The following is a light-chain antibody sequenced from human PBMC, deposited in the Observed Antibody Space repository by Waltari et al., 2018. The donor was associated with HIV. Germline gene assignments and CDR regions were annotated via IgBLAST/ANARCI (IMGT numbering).Light chain of an antibody. V-gene: IGLV2-23*02. Sequence: QSALTQPASVSGSPGQSITISCTGTRSDVGRYNLVPWYQQHPGKAPKLMIYEVSKRPSGVSNRFSGSKSGNTASLTISGLQAEDEADYYCCSYAGRHVVFGGGTKLTVL. J-gene: IGLJ2*01. CDR2: EVS. CDR1: RSDVGRYNL. CDR3: CSYAGRHVV.